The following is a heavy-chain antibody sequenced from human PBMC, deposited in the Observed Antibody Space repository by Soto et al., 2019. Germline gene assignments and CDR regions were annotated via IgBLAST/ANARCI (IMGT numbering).Heavy chain of an antibody. D-gene: IGHD5-18*01. V-gene: IGHV3-33*01. J-gene: IGHJ6*02. CDR1: GFSFNTYD. Sequence: QVQLVESGGGVVQPGRSLRLSCAASGFSFNTYDMHWVRQAPGMGLEWVALIWYDGSDEYYADSVKGRFTIARDNSKNTLYLQMNSLRAEDTAVYSCARELARYNHGPNYYYGMDAWGQGTTVTVSS. CDR3: ARELARYNHGPNYYYGMDA. CDR2: IWYDGSDE.